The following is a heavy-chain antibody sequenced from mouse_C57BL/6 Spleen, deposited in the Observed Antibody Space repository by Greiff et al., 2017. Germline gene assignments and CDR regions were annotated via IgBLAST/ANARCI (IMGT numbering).Heavy chain of an antibody. CDR1: GYTFTDYN. D-gene: IGHD2-5*01. J-gene: IGHJ3*01. CDR2: INPNNGGN. V-gene: IGHV1-22*01. Sequence: EVKLMESGPELVKPGASVKMSCKASGYTFTDYNMHWVKQSPGKSLEWIGYINPNNGGNSYNQKFKGKATLTVNKSSSTAYMELRSLTSEDSAVYYCERSEYSNSAWFAYWGQGTLVTVSA. CDR3: ERSEYSNSAWFAY.